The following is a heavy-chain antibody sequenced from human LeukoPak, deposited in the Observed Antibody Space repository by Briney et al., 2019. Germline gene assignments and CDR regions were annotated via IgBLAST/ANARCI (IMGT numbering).Heavy chain of an antibody. V-gene: IGHV3-7*01. CDR1: GFTFSSYS. CDR2: IKEDGSRQ. Sequence: GGSLRLSCAASGFTFSSYSMNWVRQAPGKGLEWVANIKEDGSRQNYVDSVKGRFTISRDNAQNSLFLQMNSLRAEDTAVYFCARDHAYSSFDIWGQGTMVTVSS. CDR3: ARDHAYSSFDI. D-gene: IGHD4-11*01. J-gene: IGHJ3*02.